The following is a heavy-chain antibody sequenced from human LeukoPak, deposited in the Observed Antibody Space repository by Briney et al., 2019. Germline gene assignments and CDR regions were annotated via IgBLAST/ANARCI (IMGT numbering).Heavy chain of an antibody. D-gene: IGHD2-2*01. J-gene: IGHJ6*03. V-gene: IGHV1-2*04. CDR3: ARDSLVVPAAPYYYYMGV. CDR2: INPNSGGT. CDR1: GYTFTGYY. Sequence: ASVKVSCKASGYTFTGYYMHWVRQAPGQGLEWMGWINPNSGGTNYAQKFQGWVTMTRDTSISTAYMELSRLRSDDTAVYYCARDSLVVPAAPYYYYMGVWGKGTTVTVSS.